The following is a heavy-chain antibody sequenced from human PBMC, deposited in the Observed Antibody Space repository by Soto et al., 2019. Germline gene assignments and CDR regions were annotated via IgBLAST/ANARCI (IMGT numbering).Heavy chain of an antibody. CDR1: GFTFSSLP. V-gene: IGHV3-23*01. CDR2: ISGSGGST. D-gene: IGHD6-13*01. CDR3: AKAPTIAAAGNFDY. J-gene: IGHJ4*02. Sequence: PGGSLGPSCAAFGFTFSSLPMAWVRQPPGKGLEWVSAISGSGGSTYYADSVKGRFTISRDNSKNTLYLQMNSLRAEATAVYYCAKAPTIAAAGNFDYWGQGTLVTVSS.